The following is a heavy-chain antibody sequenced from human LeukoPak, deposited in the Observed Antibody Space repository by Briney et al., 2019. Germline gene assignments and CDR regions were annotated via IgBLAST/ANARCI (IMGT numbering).Heavy chain of an antibody. Sequence: PGGSLRLSCAASGFTFSSYTMNWVRQAPGKGLEWVSSISSSSSYIYYADSVKGRFTISRDNAKNSLYLQMNSLRAEDTAVYYCARKFYYYYGMDVWGQGTTVTVSS. CDR3: ARKFYYYYGMDV. CDR2: ISSSSSYI. CDR1: GFTFSSYT. V-gene: IGHV3-21*06. J-gene: IGHJ6*02.